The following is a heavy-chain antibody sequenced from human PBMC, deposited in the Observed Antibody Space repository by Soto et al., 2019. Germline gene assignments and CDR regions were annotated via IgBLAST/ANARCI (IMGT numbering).Heavy chain of an antibody. Sequence: PSETLSLTCAVYGGSFSGYYWSWIRQPPGKGLEWIGEINHSGSTNYNPSLKSRVTISVDTSKNQFSLKLSSVTAADTAVYYCARGREFHYYYYMDVWGKGTTVTV. V-gene: IGHV4-34*01. J-gene: IGHJ6*03. CDR1: GGSFSGYY. D-gene: IGHD3-10*01. CDR3: ARGREFHYYYYMDV. CDR2: INHSGST.